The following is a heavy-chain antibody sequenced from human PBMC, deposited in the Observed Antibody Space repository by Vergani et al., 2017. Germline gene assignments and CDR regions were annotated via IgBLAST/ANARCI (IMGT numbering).Heavy chain of an antibody. CDR3: ARLVFGDSYFDD. V-gene: IGHV4-39*01. CDR2: INYVGRT. J-gene: IGHJ4*02. Sequence: QLQLQESGPGLVKPSETLSLICTVSGGSINPSSSFWGWIRQSPGKGLEWIGSINYVGRTYYIPSLQSRVTISVDPSKSQFSLLLRSVTAADTALYYCARLVFGDSYFDDWGQGTLVTVSS. CDR1: GGSINPSSSF. D-gene: IGHD3-10*01.